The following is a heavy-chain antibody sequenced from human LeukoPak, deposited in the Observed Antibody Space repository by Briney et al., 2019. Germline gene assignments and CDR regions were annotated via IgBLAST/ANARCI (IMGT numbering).Heavy chain of an antibody. J-gene: IGHJ4*02. Sequence: GGSLRLSCAASGFTFSSYSMNWVRQAPGKGGEWVSSINYSGTNMYYAASVKGRFTISRDNAKNSLFLQMNSLRPEDTAVYYCVTSGCSGATCYFYFDYWGQGTLVTVSS. CDR3: VTSGCSGATCYFYFDY. CDR1: GFTFSSYS. CDR2: INYSGTNM. V-gene: IGHV3-21*01. D-gene: IGHD2-15*01.